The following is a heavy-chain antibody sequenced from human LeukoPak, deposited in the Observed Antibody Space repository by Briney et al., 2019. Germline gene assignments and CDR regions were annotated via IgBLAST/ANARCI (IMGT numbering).Heavy chain of an antibody. J-gene: IGHJ4*02. V-gene: IGHV4-59*01. CDR2: IYSNGGT. D-gene: IGHD3-3*01. CDR1: GGSISGYF. Sequence: PSETLSLTCTVSGGSISGYFWSWIRQPPGKGLEWIAYIYSNGGTSYNPSLKSRVTISLDTSKNQFSLKLSSVIAADTAVYFCARDSAASGFLAYWGQGTLVTVSS. CDR3: ARDSAASGFLAY.